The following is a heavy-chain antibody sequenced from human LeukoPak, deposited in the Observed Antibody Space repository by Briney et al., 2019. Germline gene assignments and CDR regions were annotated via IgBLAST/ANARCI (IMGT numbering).Heavy chain of an antibody. CDR3: AKHSSGWYSFDY. CDR2: ISGSGGST. V-gene: IGHV3-23*01. J-gene: IGHJ4*02. Sequence: GGSLRLSCAASGFTFSSYWMHWVRQAPGKGLVWVSAISGSGGSTYYADSVKGRFTISRDNSKNTLYLQMNSLRAEDTAVYYCAKHSSGWYSFDYWGQGTLVTVSS. CDR1: GFTFSSYW. D-gene: IGHD6-19*01.